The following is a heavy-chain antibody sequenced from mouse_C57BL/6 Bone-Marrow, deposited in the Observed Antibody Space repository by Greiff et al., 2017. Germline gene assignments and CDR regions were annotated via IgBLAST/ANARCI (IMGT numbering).Heavy chain of an antibody. CDR2: LSDGGSYT. D-gene: IGHD4-1*01. CDR1: GFTFSSYA. J-gene: IGHJ4*01. CDR3: ARGANWDGRDY. Sequence: EVKLVESGGGLVKPGGYLQLSCAASGFTFSSYAMSWVRQTPDKRLEWVATLSDGGSYTYYPDNVKGRFTISRDNAKNNLYLQMSHLKSEDTAMYYCARGANWDGRDYWGQGTSVTVSS. V-gene: IGHV5-4*03.